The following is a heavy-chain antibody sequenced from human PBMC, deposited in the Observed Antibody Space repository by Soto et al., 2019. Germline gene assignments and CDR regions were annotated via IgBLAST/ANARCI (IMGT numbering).Heavy chain of an antibody. Sequence: QEQLVQSGAEVKKPGASVKVSCKASGYTFSSYDIHWVRQATGQGLEWMGWMNPSSGNTAYAQKFQGRVTMTRNPSMRSAYMELSSRRSADTAVYYCARHCTTGTPGNNWFDPWGHGTLVTVSS. D-gene: IGHD1-1*01. J-gene: IGHJ5*02. V-gene: IGHV1-8*01. CDR1: GYTFSSYD. CDR3: ARHCTTGTPGNNWFDP. CDR2: MNPSSGNT.